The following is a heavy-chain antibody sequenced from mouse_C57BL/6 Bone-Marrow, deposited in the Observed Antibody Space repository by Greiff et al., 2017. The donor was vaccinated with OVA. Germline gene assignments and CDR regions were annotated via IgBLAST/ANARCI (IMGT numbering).Heavy chain of an antibody. CDR2: IDPENGDT. Sequence: VQLQQSGAELVRPGASVKLSCTASGFNIKDDYMHWVKQRPEQGLEWIGWIDPENGDTEYASKFQGKATITADTSSNTAYLQLSSLTSEDTAVDYCATHRCYFDYWGQGTTLTVST. CDR1: GFNIKDDY. CDR3: ATHRCYFDY. V-gene: IGHV14-4*01. J-gene: IGHJ2*01.